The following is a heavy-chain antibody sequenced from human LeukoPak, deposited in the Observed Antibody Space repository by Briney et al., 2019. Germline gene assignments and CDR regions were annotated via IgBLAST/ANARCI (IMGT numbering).Heavy chain of an antibody. D-gene: IGHD4-17*01. V-gene: IGHV3-23*01. Sequence: GGSLRLSCAASRITFNSYAMSWVRQAPGKGLEWVSAISGSGGSTYYADSVKGQFTISRDNSKNTLYLQMNSLRAEDTAVYYCAKVGTVYYFDYWGQGTLVTVSS. CDR1: RITFNSYA. CDR2: ISGSGGST. CDR3: AKVGTVYYFDY. J-gene: IGHJ4*02.